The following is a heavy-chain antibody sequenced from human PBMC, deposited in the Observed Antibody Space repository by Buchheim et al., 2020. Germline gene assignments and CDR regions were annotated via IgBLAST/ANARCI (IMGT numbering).Heavy chain of an antibody. D-gene: IGHD6-13*01. CDR2: ISSSGSTI. V-gene: IGHV3-48*03. CDR3: ARDSSNKNWYFDL. J-gene: IGHJ2*01. CDR1: GFTFSSYE. Sequence: EVQLVESGGGLVQPGGSLRLSCAASGFTFSSYEMNWVRQAPGKGLEWVSYISSSGSTIYYADSVKGRFTISRDNSKNTLYLQMNSLRAEDTAVYYCARDSSNKNWYFDLWGRGTLLTFSS.